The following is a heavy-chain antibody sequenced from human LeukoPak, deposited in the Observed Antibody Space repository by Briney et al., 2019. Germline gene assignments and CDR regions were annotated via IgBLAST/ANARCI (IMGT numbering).Heavy chain of an antibody. CDR3: ARGDYGDYPFDY. Sequence: SETLSLTCTVSGGSISSYYWSWIRQPPGKGVEWIGYIYYSGSTNYNPSLKSRVTISVDTSKNQFSLKLSSVTAADTAVYYCARGDYGDYPFDYWGQGTLVTVSS. J-gene: IGHJ4*02. CDR2: IYYSGST. V-gene: IGHV4-59*01. D-gene: IGHD4-17*01. CDR1: GGSISSYY.